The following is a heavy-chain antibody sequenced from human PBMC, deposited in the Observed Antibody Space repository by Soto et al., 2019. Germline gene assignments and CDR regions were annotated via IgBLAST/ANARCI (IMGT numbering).Heavy chain of an antibody. Sequence: QLQLQESGPGLVKPSETLSLTCTVSGGSISSSSYYWGWIRQPPGKGLEWIGSIYYSGSTYYNPSLKSRVTISVDTSKNQFSLKLSSVTAADTAVYYCARHGYYYFWSGQSYYYYGMDVWGQGTTVTVSS. CDR2: IYYSGST. CDR3: ARHGYYYFWSGQSYYYYGMDV. D-gene: IGHD3-3*01. J-gene: IGHJ6*02. CDR1: GGSISSSSYY. V-gene: IGHV4-39*01.